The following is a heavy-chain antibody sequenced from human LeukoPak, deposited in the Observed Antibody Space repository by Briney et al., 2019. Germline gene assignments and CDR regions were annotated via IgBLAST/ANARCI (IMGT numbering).Heavy chain of an antibody. Sequence: PGGSLRLSCAASGFSFSSYSMNWVRQAPGKGLEWVSYISHTGSTMSYADSVKGRFTISRDNARNSPYLQMNSLRAEDTAVYYCAIPPLSGTGSSRPLAGMDVWGQGITVTVS. CDR2: ISHTGSTM. V-gene: IGHV3-48*04. CDR3: AIPPLSGTGSSRPLAGMDV. J-gene: IGHJ6*02. D-gene: IGHD3-10*01. CDR1: GFSFSSYS.